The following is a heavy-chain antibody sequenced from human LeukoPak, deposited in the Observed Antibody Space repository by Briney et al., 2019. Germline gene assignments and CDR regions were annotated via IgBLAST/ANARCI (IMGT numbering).Heavy chain of an antibody. D-gene: IGHD1-26*01. V-gene: IGHV4-61*02. CDR3: ARHPIVGAIQFDY. Sequence: SQTLSLTCTVSGGYISSGSYYWSWIRQPAGKGLEWIGRIYTSGSTIYNPSLKSRVTISLDTSKNQFSLRLSSVTAADTAVYYCARHPIVGAIQFDYWGQGTLVTVSS. CDR1: GGYISSGSYY. CDR2: IYTSGST. J-gene: IGHJ4*02.